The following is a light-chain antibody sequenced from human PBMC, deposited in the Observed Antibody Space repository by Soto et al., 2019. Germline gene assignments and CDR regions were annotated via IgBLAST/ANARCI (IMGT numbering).Light chain of an antibody. CDR2: GAS. CDR1: QSVSSY. Sequence: EIVFTQSPSTLSLSPVERATLSCMASQSVSSYLAWYQQKLGQAPRVLIYGASTRATGIPARFTGSGSGTEFILTITSLQSEDSAVYYCQEYNTWPWTFGQGTKVDIK. V-gene: IGKV3-15*01. CDR3: QEYNTWPWT. J-gene: IGKJ1*01.